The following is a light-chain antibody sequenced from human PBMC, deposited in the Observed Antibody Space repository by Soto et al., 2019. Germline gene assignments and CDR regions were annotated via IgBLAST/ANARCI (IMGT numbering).Light chain of an antibody. CDR1: QVIGNY. J-gene: IGKJ5*01. CDR3: QKYNSGLIT. V-gene: IGKV1-27*01. CDR2: GAY. Sequence: DIQMTQSPSSLSASVGDRVTITCRASQVIGNYLAWYQQKPGKVPKLLIYGAYTLQSGVPSRFSGSGSGTDLTLTISSLQPEDVAIYYCQKYNSGLITFGQGTRLEIK.